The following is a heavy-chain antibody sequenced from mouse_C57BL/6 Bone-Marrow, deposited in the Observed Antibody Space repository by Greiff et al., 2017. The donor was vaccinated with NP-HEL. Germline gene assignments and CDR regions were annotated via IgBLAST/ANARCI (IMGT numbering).Heavy chain of an antibody. CDR3: ARSIYYDYADDPFYGMDY. CDR2: IRNKANGYTI. CDR1: GFTFTDYY. V-gene: IGHV7-3*01. Sequence: EVNVVESGGGLVQPGGSLSLSCAASGFTFTDYYMSWVRQTPGKALEWVGFIRNKANGYTIEYSASVKGRFTISRDNSQSILYLQMNALRAEDSATYYCARSIYYDYADDPFYGMDYWGQGTSVTVSS. D-gene: IGHD2-4*01. J-gene: IGHJ4*01.